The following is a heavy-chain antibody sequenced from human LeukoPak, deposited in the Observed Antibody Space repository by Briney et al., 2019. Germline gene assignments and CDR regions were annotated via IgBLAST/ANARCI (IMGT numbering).Heavy chain of an antibody. CDR3: AGDGPRYCSGGICYPDH. J-gene: IGHJ4*02. Sequence: ASVKVSCKASGYTFTRNGITWVRQAPGQGLEWMGWISAHNDNTKYAQKLQGRVTMTTETSTNTAYMELRSLTSDDTAVYYCAGDGPRYCSGGICYPDHWGQGTLVTVSS. CDR1: GYTFTRNG. V-gene: IGHV1-18*01. D-gene: IGHD2-15*01. CDR2: ISAHNDNT.